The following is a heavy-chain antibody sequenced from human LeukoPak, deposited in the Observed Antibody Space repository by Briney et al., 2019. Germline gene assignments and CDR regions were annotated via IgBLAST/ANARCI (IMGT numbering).Heavy chain of an antibody. CDR2: ISSAAISL. Sequence: PGGSLRLSCTGSGFTFSDHFMTWIRQAPGKGLEWVSSISSAAISLHYTDSVKGRFTISRDNAKNSLYLQMNSLRAEDTALYYCAKDFVAGEVYYYYGMDVWGQGTTVTVSS. V-gene: IGHV3-11*01. CDR1: GFTFSDHF. J-gene: IGHJ6*02. CDR3: AKDFVAGEVYYYYGMDV. D-gene: IGHD2-15*01.